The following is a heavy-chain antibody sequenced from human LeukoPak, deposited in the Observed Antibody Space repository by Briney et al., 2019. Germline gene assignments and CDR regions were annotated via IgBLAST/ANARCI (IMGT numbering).Heavy chain of an antibody. CDR1: GGSISSSSYY. V-gene: IGHV4-39*01. Sequence: PSETLSLTCTVSGGSISSSSYYWGWLRQPPGKGLEWIGSIYYSGSTYYNPSLKSRVTISVDTSKNQFSLKLSSVTAADTAVYYCAAGKAAEDYWGQGTLVTVSS. CDR2: IYYSGST. CDR3: AAGKAAEDY. D-gene: IGHD6-13*01. J-gene: IGHJ4*02.